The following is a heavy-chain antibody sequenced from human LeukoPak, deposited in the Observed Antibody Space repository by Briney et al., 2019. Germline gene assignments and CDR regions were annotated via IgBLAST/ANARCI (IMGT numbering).Heavy chain of an antibody. V-gene: IGHV4-4*02. Sequence: SGTLSLTCVVCNGSISSSNWWSWVRQPPGKGLEWIGEINLSGSTNYNPSLKSRVTISVDTSKNQFSLKLSSVTAADTAVYYCARRYDYVWGSYRYLDYWGQGTLVTVSS. D-gene: IGHD3-16*02. CDR2: INLSGST. CDR3: ARRYDYVWGSYRYLDY. J-gene: IGHJ4*02. CDR1: NGSISSSNW.